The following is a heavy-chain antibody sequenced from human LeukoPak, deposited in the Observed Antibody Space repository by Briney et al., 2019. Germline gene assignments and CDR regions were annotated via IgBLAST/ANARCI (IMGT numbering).Heavy chain of an antibody. Sequence: SGGSISSYYWSWLRQPXGKGVXGXXFIYYSGSTNSNPSLQSRVTISVATSNNQFSLKLSSVTAADTAVYYCARGVTSSGWFGGAFDIWGQGTMVTVSS. CDR3: ARGVTSSGWFGGAFDI. CDR1: GGSISSYY. V-gene: IGHV4-59*01. CDR2: IYYSGST. J-gene: IGHJ3*02. D-gene: IGHD6-19*01.